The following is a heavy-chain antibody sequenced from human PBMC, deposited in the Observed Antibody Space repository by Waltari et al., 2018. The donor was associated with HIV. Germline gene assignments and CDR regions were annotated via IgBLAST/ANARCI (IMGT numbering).Heavy chain of an antibody. V-gene: IGHV3-21*03. CDR1: GFTFSTYN. D-gene: IGHD3-16*02. Sequence: EVQLVESGGGLVKPGGSLRLSCAASGFTFSTYNMNWVRQAPWKGLEWVSSISRVGSYIYYPDSFKGRFTISRDNAKNSLYLQMNSLRAEDTAVYYCAGGGYDYAWGTYRPFDYWGQGTLVTVSS. CDR2: ISRVGSYI. CDR3: AGGGYDYAWGTYRPFDY. J-gene: IGHJ4*02.